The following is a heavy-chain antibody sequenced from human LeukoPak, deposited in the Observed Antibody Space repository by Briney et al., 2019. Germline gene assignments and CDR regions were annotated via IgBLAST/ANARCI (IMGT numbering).Heavy chain of an antibody. V-gene: IGHV3-23*01. CDR3: ARGSSATRPDD. D-gene: IGHD5-24*01. J-gene: IGHJ4*02. CDR1: GFTFSSYA. Sequence: GGSLRLSCAASGFTFSSYAMTWVRQAPGKGLEWVSAISGSGGGTYYADSVKGRFTTSRDNSKNTVYLQMNSLTVEDTAVYFCARGSSATRPDDWGQGTLVTVSS. CDR2: ISGSGGGT.